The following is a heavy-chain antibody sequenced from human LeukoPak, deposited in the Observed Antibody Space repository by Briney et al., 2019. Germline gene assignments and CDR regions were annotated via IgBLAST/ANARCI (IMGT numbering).Heavy chain of an antibody. CDR1: GFTFSNYA. J-gene: IGHJ4*01. CDR3: ATGGGRVSYETSGYYFDY. D-gene: IGHD3-22*01. V-gene: IGHV3-23*01. Sequence: GGSLRLSCAASGFTFSNYAMTWVRQAPGKGLEWVSSISGSGGSTYYADSVKGRFAISRDNSKNTLYLQMNSLRAEDTAVYYCATGGGRVSYETSGYYFDYWGQEPWSPSPQ. CDR2: ISGSGGST.